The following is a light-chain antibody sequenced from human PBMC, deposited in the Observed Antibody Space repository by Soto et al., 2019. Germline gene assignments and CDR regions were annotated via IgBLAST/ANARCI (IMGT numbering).Light chain of an antibody. CDR3: CSYAGRSRV. CDR2: EVS. J-gene: IGLJ2*01. Sequence: QSALTQPASVSGSPGQSITISCTGTSSDVGSYNLVSWYQQHPGKAPKLMIYEVSKRPSGVSNRFSGSKSGNTASLTISGLQAEDDADYYCCSYAGRSRVFGGGTKLTVL. CDR1: SSDVGSYNL. V-gene: IGLV2-23*02.